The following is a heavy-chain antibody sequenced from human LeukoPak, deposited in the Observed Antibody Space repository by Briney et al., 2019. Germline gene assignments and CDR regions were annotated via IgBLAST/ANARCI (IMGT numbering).Heavy chain of an antibody. Sequence: SETLSLTCTVSGGSISSGGYYWSWIRQHPGKGLEWIAYIYYSGSTYYNPSLKSRVTISVDTSKNQFSLKLSSVTAADTAVYYCARDGSVGAFDIWGQGTMVTVSS. V-gene: IGHV4-31*03. CDR3: ARDGSVGAFDI. CDR1: GGSISSGGYY. D-gene: IGHD2-15*01. J-gene: IGHJ3*02. CDR2: IYYSGST.